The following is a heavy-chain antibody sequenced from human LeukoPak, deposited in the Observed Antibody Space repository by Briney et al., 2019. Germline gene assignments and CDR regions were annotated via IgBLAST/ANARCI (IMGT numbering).Heavy chain of an antibody. J-gene: IGHJ2*01. V-gene: IGHV3-23*01. CDR3: AAHSSSWPYWYFDL. Sequence: PGGSLRLSCAASGFTFSSYAMSWVRQAPGKGLEWVSAISGSGGSTYYAGSVKGRFTISRDNSKNTLYLQMNSLRAEDTAVYYCAAHSSSWPYWYFDLWGRGTLITVSS. CDR1: GFTFSSYA. D-gene: IGHD6-13*01. CDR2: ISGSGGST.